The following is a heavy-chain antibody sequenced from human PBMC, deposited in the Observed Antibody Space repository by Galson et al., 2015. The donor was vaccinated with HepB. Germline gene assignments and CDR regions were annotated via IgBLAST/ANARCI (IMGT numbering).Heavy chain of an antibody. CDR3: ASGPYCSGGSCYPPRGYYGMDV. CDR2: IIPIFGTA. J-gene: IGHJ6*02. D-gene: IGHD2-15*01. V-gene: IGHV1-69*06. Sequence: SVKVSCKASGGTFSSYAISWVRQAPGQGLEWMGGIIPIFGTANYAQKFQGRVTITADKSTSTAYMELSSLRSEDTAVYYCASGPYCSGGSCYPPRGYYGMDVWGQGTTVTVSS. CDR1: GGTFSSYA.